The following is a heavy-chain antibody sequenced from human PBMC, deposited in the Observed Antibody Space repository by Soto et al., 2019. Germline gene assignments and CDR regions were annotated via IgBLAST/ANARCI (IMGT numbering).Heavy chain of an antibody. CDR1: GFTFSSYA. CDR2: ISGSGGST. V-gene: IGHV3-23*01. Sequence: EVQLLESGGGLVQPGGSLRLSCAASGFTFSSYAMSWVRQAPGKGLEWVSAISGSGGSTYYADSVKGRFTISRDNSKNTLYLQMNSLRAEDTAVYYCAKSTRELGYCSGGSCPRPKGPELYYFDYWGQGTLVTVSS. CDR3: AKSTRELGYCSGGSCPRPKGPELYYFDY. J-gene: IGHJ4*02. D-gene: IGHD2-15*01.